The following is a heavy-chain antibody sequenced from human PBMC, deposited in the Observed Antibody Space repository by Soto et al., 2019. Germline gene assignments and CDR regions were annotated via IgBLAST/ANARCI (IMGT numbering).Heavy chain of an antibody. CDR1: RFTFAGYL. Sequence: GSLILSCAACRFTFAGYLMAWVPKAPGKGLEWVSIIYPGGATYYADSVKDRFTISRDNAKNTVYLQMNSLRAEDTAVYYCAREILTGNYPDYFDYWGQGT. J-gene: IGHJ4*02. D-gene: IGHD1-7*01. CDR3: AREILTGNYPDYFDY. CDR2: IYPGGAT. V-gene: IGHV3-66*01.